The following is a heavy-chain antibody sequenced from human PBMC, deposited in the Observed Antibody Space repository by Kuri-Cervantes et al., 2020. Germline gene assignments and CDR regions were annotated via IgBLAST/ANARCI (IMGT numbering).Heavy chain of an antibody. CDR1: GFTFSTYS. Sequence: GGSLRLSCAASGFTFSTYSMTWVRQAPGKGLEWVASMKQDESEKYYVDSVKGRFTISRDNAKNSLYLQMNSLRADDTAVYYCASGIYGGKDYWGQGTLVTVSS. J-gene: IGHJ4*02. D-gene: IGHD4-23*01. V-gene: IGHV3-7*01. CDR3: ASGIYGGKDY. CDR2: MKQDESEK.